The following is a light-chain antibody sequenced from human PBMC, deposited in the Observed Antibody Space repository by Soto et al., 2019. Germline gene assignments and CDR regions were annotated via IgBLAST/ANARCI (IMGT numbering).Light chain of an antibody. CDR1: QDISNS. V-gene: IGKV1-33*01. J-gene: IGKJ1*01. Sequence: DIQMTQSPSSLSASVGDRVTITCQASQDISNSLSWYQQRPGKAPKLLIYDATNLETGVPSGFSGSGSGTDFTLTISSLQPEDVATYYCQKYDSAPKTFGQGTKVDIK. CDR2: DAT. CDR3: QKYDSAPKT.